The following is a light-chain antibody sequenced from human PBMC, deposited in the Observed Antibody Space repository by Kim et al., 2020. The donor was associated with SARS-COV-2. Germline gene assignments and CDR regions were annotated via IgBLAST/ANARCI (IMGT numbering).Light chain of an antibody. CDR1: SSNIGANYD. J-gene: IGLJ1*01. V-gene: IGLV1-40*01. Sequence: QRFTISCTGSSSNIGANYDVHWYRQLPGSAPKLLIYGNTNRPSGVPDRFSGSKSGTSASLAITGLQAEDEADYHCQSYDSSLIAYVFGTGTKVTVL. CDR2: GNT. CDR3: QSYDSSLIAYV.